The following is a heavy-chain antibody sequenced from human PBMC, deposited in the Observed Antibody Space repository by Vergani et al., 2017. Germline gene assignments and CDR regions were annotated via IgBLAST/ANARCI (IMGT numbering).Heavy chain of an antibody. Sequence: QVQLVQSGAEVKKPGASVKVSCKASGYTFTDSYMHWVRQAPGQGLEWMGIINPSGGSTSYAQKFQGRVTMTRDTSTSTAYMELRSLRSDDTAVYYCVQSTSYDRGGYWGQGTLVTVSS. CDR2: INPSGGST. D-gene: IGHD2-2*01. CDR3: VQSTSYDRGGY. J-gene: IGHJ4*02. CDR1: GYTFTDSY. V-gene: IGHV1-46*01.